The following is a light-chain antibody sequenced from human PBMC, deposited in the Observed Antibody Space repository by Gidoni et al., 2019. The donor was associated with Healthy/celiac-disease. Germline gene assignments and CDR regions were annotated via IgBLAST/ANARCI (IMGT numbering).Light chain of an antibody. Sequence: SYELTQPPSVSVSPGQTASITCSGDKLGEKYACWYQQKPGQSHVLVIYQDSKRPSGIPERFSGSNARNTATLTISGTQAMDEADYYCQAWDSSMVVGGGTKRTVL. CDR3: QAWDSSMV. V-gene: IGLV3-1*01. CDR1: KLGEKY. CDR2: QDS. J-gene: IGLJ2*01.